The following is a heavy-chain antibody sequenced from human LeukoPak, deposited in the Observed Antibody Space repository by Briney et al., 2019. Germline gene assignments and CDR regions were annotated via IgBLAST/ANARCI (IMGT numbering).Heavy chain of an antibody. D-gene: IGHD3-22*01. J-gene: IGHJ4*02. CDR1: GGSFSGYY. CDR3: ARRTMYDDSSAYSAIDY. CDR2: INHSGST. Sequence: PSETLSLTCAVYGGSFSGYYWSWIRQPPGKGLQWIGDINHSGSTNYSPSLKSRVTMSVDTSKKWFSLRLSSVTAADTAVYYCARRTMYDDSSAYSAIDYWGPGTLVTVSS. V-gene: IGHV4-34*01.